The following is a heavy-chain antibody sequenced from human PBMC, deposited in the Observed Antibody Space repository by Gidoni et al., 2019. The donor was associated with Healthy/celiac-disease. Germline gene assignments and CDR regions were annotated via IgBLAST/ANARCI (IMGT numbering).Heavy chain of an antibody. CDR2: ICYDGSNK. CDR1: GFTFRSSG. D-gene: IGHD2-15*01. CDR3: ARGEDIVVVVAAPDAFDI. J-gene: IGHJ3*02. V-gene: IGHV3-33*01. Sequence: QVQLVESGGGVVQPGRSLRLSCAASGFTFRSSGMHWVLQAPGKGLEWLAVICYDGSNKYYADSVKGRFTISRDNSKNTLYRQMNSLRAEDTAVYYCARGEDIVVVVAAPDAFDIWGQGTMVTVSS.